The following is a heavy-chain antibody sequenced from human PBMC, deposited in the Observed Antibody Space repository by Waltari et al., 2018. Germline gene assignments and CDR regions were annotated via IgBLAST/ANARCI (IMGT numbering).Heavy chain of an antibody. Sequence: VQLLQSGAAAKKPGEARRTSCKGSGYTFRIYWIAWVRQVPGKGLEWMGIIFPGDSDTRYSPSFQGQVTISADKSISTAYLQWSSLKASDTAIYYCARGRSGSYPDWGQGTLVTVSS. V-gene: IGHV5-51*01. CDR1: GYTFRIYW. CDR2: IFPGDSDT. CDR3: ARGRSGSYPD. D-gene: IGHD1-26*01. J-gene: IGHJ4*02.